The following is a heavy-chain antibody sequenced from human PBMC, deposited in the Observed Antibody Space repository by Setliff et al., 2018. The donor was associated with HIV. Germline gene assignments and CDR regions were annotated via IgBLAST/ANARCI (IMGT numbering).Heavy chain of an antibody. J-gene: IGHJ4*01. D-gene: IGHD3-22*01. CDR3: ARDRASSGYYSQFDY. V-gene: IGHV3-21*03. CDR2: ISSDGRYI. CDR1: GFSFRTYN. Sequence: GESLKISCAASGFSFRTYNMNWVRQAPGKGLEWVSSISSDGRYIYYADSVKGRFTISRDDAKSSLYLQMYSLRAVDTAVYYCARDRASSGYYSQFDYWGQGEMVTVSS.